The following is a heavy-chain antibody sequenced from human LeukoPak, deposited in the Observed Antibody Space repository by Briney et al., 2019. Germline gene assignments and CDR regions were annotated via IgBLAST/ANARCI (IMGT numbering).Heavy chain of an antibody. V-gene: IGHV6-1*01. CDR1: GDSVSNNNAA. CDR3: ASSSLRGSDAFDI. CDR2: TYYRSKWYT. Sequence: SQTLSLTCAISGDSVSNNNAAWNWIRQPPSRGLEWLGRTYYRSKWYTDYAVSVSSRITINPDASKNQFSLQLNSVTPEDTAVYYCASSSLRGSDAFDIWGQGTMVTVSS. J-gene: IGHJ3*02. D-gene: IGHD3-16*01.